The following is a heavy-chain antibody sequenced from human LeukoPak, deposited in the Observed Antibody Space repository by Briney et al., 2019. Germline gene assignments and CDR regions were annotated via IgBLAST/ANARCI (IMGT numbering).Heavy chain of an antibody. J-gene: IGHJ6*03. CDR3: AREVGSSWYRYYYYYYYMDV. V-gene: IGHV1-2*02. CDR1: GYTFTGYY. CDR2: INPNSGGT. D-gene: IGHD6-13*01. Sequence: ASVKVSCKASGYTFTGYYMHWVRQAPGQGLEWMGWINPNSGGTNYAQKFQGRVTMTRDTSISTAYMELSRLRSDDTAVYYCAREVGSSWYRYYYYYYYMDVWGKGTTVTVSS.